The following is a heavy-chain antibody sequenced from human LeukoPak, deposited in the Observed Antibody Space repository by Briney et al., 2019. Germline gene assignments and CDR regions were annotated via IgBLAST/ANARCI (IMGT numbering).Heavy chain of an antibody. D-gene: IGHD3-22*01. Sequence: PSETLSLTCTVSGGSISSYYWSWIRQTPGKGLEWIGYIYYSGSTNYNPSLKSRVTISVDTSKNQFSLKLSSVTAADTAVYYCARKDYYDSSGYYDYWGQGTLVTVSS. CDR2: IYYSGST. CDR3: ARKDYYDSSGYYDY. J-gene: IGHJ4*02. CDR1: GGSISSYY. V-gene: IGHV4-59*01.